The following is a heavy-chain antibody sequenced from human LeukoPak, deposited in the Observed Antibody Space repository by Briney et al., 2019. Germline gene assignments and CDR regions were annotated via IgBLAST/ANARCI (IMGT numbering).Heavy chain of an antibody. D-gene: IGHD6-19*01. CDR2: IYYSGST. CDR3: ARIPDNSGWEIYFDY. Sequence: SETLSLTCTVSGGSISSYYWSWIRQPPGKGLEWLGYIYYSGSTNYNPSLKSRVTISVDTSKNQFSLKLSSVTAADTAVYYCARIPDNSGWEIYFDYWGQGTLVTVSS. CDR1: GGSISSYY. J-gene: IGHJ4*02. V-gene: IGHV4-59*01.